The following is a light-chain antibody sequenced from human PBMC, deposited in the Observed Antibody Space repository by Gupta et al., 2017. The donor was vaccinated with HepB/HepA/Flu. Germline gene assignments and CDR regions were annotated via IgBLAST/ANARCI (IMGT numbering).Light chain of an antibody. CDR3: SSYTSSSTV. CDR1: SSDVGSYNR. V-gene: IGLV2-18*02. J-gene: IGLJ2*01. CDR2: EVS. Sequence: QSALTQPPSVSGSPGQSVTISCTGTSSDVGSYNRVSWYQQPPGTAPKLMIYEVSNRPSGVPDRFSGVKSGNTAALTISGLQAEDEADYYCSSYTSSSTVFGGGTKL.